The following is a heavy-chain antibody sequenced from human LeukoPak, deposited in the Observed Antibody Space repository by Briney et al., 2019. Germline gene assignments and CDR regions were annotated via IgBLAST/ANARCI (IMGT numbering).Heavy chain of an antibody. V-gene: IGHV3-30*18. CDR1: GFTFSSYG. Sequence: GGSLRLSCAASGFTFSSYGMHWVRQAPGKGLEWVVVKSYDGSNKYYAESVKGRFTISRDNSKNTLYLQMNSLRAEDTAVFYCAKVSGFKITFGGVIDWGQGTPVTVSS. D-gene: IGHD3-16*02. CDR3: AKVSGFKITFGGVID. CDR2: KSYDGSNK. J-gene: IGHJ4*02.